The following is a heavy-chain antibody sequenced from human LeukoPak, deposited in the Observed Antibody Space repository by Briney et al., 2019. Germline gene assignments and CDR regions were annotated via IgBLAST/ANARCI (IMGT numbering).Heavy chain of an antibody. Sequence: AETLSLTCSVSGGSISSYYGSWIRQPPGMGLEWIGYIFYSGTSNYNPPHKRRFIMSGDTSKNQFSLKRSPVPAVDTAGYYCGRVMSGAFAFDIWGGGTMVSV. J-gene: IGHJ3*02. D-gene: IGHD1-26*01. CDR1: GGSISSYY. V-gene: IGHV4-59*12. CDR2: IFYSGTS. CDR3: GRVMSGAFAFDI.